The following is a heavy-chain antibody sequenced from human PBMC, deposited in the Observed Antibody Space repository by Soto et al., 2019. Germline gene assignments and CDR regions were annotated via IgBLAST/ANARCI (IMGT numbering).Heavy chain of an antibody. J-gene: IGHJ4*02. Sequence: QVQLQESGPGLVKPSETLSLTCTVSGASISGYQWSWIRQPPGEGLEWIGHIYYNGGTSYNPSLMGRVTISVDTPKNQFSLNLNSGRAADTAIYYCARGAYFDGSVSFGHGGQGTLVTVSS. D-gene: IGHD1-1*01. CDR1: GASISGYQ. CDR3: ARGAYFDGSVSFGH. V-gene: IGHV4-59*01. CDR2: IYYNGGT.